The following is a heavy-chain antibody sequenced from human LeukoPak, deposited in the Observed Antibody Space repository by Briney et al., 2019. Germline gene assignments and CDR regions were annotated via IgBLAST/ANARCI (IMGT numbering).Heavy chain of an antibody. V-gene: IGHV1-2*02. CDR1: GYTFTCYY. CDR3: AREELRRGFDP. CDR2: INPNSGGT. D-gene: IGHD4-23*01. Sequence: ASVKVSCKASGYTFTCYYMHWVGQAPGQGLEWMGWINPNSGGTNYAQKFQGRVTMTRDTSISTAYMELSSLRSEDTAVYYCAREELRRGFDPWGQGTLVTVSS. J-gene: IGHJ5*02.